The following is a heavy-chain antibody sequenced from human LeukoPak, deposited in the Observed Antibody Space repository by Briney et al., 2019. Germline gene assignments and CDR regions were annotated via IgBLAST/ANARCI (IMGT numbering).Heavy chain of an antibody. CDR1: GFTFSSYW. Sequence: PGGSLRLSCAASGFTFSSYWMHWVRQAPGKGLVWVSRINTDGSSTSYADSVKGRFTISRDNAKNSLYLQMNSLRAEDTAVYYCAKDLGIVVVVAAIDYWGQGTLVTVSS. CDR3: AKDLGIVVVVAAIDY. D-gene: IGHD2-15*01. CDR2: INTDGSST. J-gene: IGHJ4*02. V-gene: IGHV3-74*01.